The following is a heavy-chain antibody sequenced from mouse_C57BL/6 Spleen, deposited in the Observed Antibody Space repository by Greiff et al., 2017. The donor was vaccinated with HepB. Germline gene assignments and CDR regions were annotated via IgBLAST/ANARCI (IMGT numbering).Heavy chain of an antibody. D-gene: IGHD1-1*01. CDR1: GYTFTSYW. Sequence: VQLQQPGAELVRPGSSVKLSCKASGYTFTSYWMDWVKQRPGQGLEWIGNIYPSDSETHYNQKFKDKATLTVDKSSSTAYMQLSSLTSEDSAVYYCALFITTVVEGYWGQGTTLTVSS. V-gene: IGHV1-61*01. CDR3: ALFITTVVEGY. J-gene: IGHJ2*01. CDR2: IYPSDSET.